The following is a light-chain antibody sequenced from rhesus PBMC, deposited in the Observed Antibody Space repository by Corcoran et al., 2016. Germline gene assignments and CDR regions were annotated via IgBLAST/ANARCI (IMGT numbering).Light chain of an antibody. CDR3: EQTLQTPLT. J-gene: IGKJ4*01. CDR1: QSLLHSSGYNY. Sequence: DIVMTQSPLFLSVTPGEPASISCRSSQSLLHSSGYNYLHWYLQKPGQSPQLLIYEASNRASGVPDRCSGSGAVTDVALKISRVEADDIGVYFCEQTLQTPLTFGGGTKVELK. CDR2: EAS. V-gene: IGKV2-78*01.